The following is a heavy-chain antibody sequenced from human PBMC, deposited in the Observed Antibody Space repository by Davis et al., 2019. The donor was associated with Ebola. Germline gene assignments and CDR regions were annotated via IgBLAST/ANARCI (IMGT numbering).Heavy chain of an antibody. CDR3: ARWAHSSHDSSGYP. Sequence: HTGGSLRLSCAASGFSFSSTWMHWVRQAPGKGLVWVSRIHSDGTSTIYTDSVKGRFTISRDNAKNSLYLQMNSLRAEDTAVYYCARWAHSSHDSSGYPWGQGTLVTVSS. V-gene: IGHV3-74*01. CDR2: IHSDGTST. CDR1: GFSFSSTW. D-gene: IGHD3-22*01. J-gene: IGHJ5*02.